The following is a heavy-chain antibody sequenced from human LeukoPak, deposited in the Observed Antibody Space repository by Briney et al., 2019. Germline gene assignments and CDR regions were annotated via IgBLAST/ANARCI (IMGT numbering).Heavy chain of an antibody. Sequence: PSETLSLTCTVSGGSISSYYLSWIRQPPGKGLEWIGDIYYSGSTNYNPSLKGRVKISVDTSKNQFSLKLSSVTAADTAVYYCARYYDSSGYPYYFDFWGQGTGVTVSS. D-gene: IGHD3-22*01. V-gene: IGHV4-59*01. CDR3: ARYYDSSGYPYYFDF. CDR2: IYYSGST. J-gene: IGHJ4*02. CDR1: GGSISSYY.